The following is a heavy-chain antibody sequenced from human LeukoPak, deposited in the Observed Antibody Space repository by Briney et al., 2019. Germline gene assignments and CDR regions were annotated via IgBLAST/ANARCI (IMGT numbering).Heavy chain of an antibody. Sequence: GGSLSFSCAASGFTFSSYAMSWVRQAPGKGLEWVSAISGSGGGTYYADSVKGRFTISRDNAKNSLYLQMNSLRAEDTAVYYCAKEGYYGDFDYWGQGTLVTVSS. CDR3: AKEGYYGDFDY. J-gene: IGHJ4*02. D-gene: IGHD2/OR15-2a*01. CDR2: ISGSGGGT. V-gene: IGHV3-23*01. CDR1: GFTFSSYA.